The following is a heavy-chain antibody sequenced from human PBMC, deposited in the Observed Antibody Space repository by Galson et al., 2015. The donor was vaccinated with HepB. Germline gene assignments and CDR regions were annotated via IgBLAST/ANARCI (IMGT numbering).Heavy chain of an antibody. J-gene: IGHJ6*02. Sequence: SLRLSCAASGFTFSSYGMHWVRQAPGKGLEWVAVISYDGSNKYYADSVKGRFTISRDNSKNTLYLQMNSLRAEDTAVYYCAKDLGGRRLKEHYYYYGMDVWGQGTTVTVSS. CDR2: ISYDGSNK. CDR1: GFTFSSYG. D-gene: IGHD3-16*01. V-gene: IGHV3-30*18. CDR3: AKDLGGRRLKEHYYYYGMDV.